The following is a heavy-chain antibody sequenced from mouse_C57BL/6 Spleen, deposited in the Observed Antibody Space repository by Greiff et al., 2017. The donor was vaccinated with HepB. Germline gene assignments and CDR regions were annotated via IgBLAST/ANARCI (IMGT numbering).Heavy chain of an antibody. CDR2: INPNNGGT. CDR3: ASPLTTDYYAMDY. CDR1: GYTFTDYY. V-gene: IGHV1-26*01. J-gene: IGHJ4*01. Sequence: VQLKQSGPELVKPGASVKISCKASGYTFTDYYMNWVKQSHGKSLEWIGDINPNNGGTSYNQKFKGKATLTVDKSSSTAYMELRSLTSEDSAVYYCASPLTTDYYAMDYWGQGTSVTVSS. D-gene: IGHD1-1*01.